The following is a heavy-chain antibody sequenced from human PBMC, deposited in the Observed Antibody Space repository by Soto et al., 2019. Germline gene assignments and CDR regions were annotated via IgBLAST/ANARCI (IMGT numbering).Heavy chain of an antibody. J-gene: IGHJ4*02. D-gene: IGHD3-22*01. CDR3: ARVHYYDSSGYSYYFDY. CDR1: GYTFTSYA. Sequence: ASVKVSCKASGYTFTSYAMHWVRQAPGQRLEWMGWINAGNGNTKYSQKLQGRVTITRDTSASTAYMELSSLRSEDTAVYYCARVHYYDSSGYSYYFDYWGQGTLVTVSS. CDR2: INAGNGNT. V-gene: IGHV1-3*01.